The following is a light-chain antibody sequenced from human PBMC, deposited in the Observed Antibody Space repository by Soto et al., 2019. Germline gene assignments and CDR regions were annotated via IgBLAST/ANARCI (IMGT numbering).Light chain of an antibody. V-gene: IGLV2-23*01. CDR3: SSDAGAVV. Sequence: QSALTQPASVSGSPGQSITISCTRTSSNVESYNLVSWYQHPPGKAPKLIIYEGSERPSGVSNRFSGAQSGHSASLTISGRQAEDEADYYCSSDAGAVVFGGGTQLTVL. J-gene: IGLJ2*01. CDR1: SSNVESYNL. CDR2: EGS.